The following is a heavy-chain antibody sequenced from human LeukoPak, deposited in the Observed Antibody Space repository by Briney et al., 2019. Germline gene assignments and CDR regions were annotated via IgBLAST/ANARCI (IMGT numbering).Heavy chain of an antibody. CDR1: GYTFTGYY. V-gene: IGHV1-2*02. J-gene: IGHJ4*02. Sequence: ASVKVSCKASGYTFTGYYMHWVRQAPGQGLEWMGWINPNSGGTNYAQKFQGRVTMTRDTSISTAYMELSRLRSDDTAVYYCARAGVAVGATTHDYWGQGTLVTVSS. D-gene: IGHD1-26*01. CDR2: INPNSGGT. CDR3: ARAGVAVGATTHDY.